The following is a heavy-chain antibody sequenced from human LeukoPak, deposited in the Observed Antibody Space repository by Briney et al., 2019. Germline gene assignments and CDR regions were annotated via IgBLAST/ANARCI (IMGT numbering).Heavy chain of an antibody. CDR2: ISSSGSTI. V-gene: IGHV3-48*03. CDR3: ARELGDAFDI. Sequence: GGSLRLSCAASGFTFSSYAMHWVRQAPGKGLEWVSYISSSGSTIYYADSVKGRFTISRDNAKNSLYLQMNSLRAEDTAVYYCARELGDAFDIWGQGTMVTVSS. CDR1: GFTFSSYA. D-gene: IGHD7-27*01. J-gene: IGHJ3*02.